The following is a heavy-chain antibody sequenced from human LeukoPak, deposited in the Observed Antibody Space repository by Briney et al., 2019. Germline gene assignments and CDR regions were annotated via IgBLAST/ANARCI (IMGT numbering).Heavy chain of an antibody. Sequence: SETLSLTCTVPGYSISDYYWSWIRQPPGKGLEWIGEVYYSGSTHYNPSLKSRVTISIDTSQNQFSLRLRSVTAADTAVYYCARELDGNGGWFDPWGPGTLVIVSS. J-gene: IGHJ5*02. V-gene: IGHV4-59*01. CDR2: VYYSGST. D-gene: IGHD3-10*01. CDR3: ARELDGNGGWFDP. CDR1: GYSISDYY.